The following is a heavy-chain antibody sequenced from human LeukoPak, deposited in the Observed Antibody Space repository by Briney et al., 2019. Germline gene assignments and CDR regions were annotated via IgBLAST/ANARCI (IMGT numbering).Heavy chain of an antibody. D-gene: IGHD3-9*01. CDR3: ATDQRYAFDY. J-gene: IGHJ4*02. CDR1: GFTFSSYG. V-gene: IGHV3-48*02. CDR2: IRTTAEGANYA. Sequence: GGSLRLSCAASGFTFSSYGMHWVRQAPGKGLEWVSNIRTTAEGANYAYYADSVKGRVTISRDDAKNTLYLHMNSLRDDDTAVYYCATDQRYAFDYWGQGILVTVSS.